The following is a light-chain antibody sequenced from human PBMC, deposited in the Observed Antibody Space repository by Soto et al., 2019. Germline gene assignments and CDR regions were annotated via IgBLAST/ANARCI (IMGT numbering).Light chain of an antibody. V-gene: IGLV2-14*01. Sequence: QSVLNQPASVSGSPGQSLTICCTGTSSDVGAYNYDSWYQQYPGEAPKVIIYDVSHRPAGVSNRFSGSKSGNTASLTISGLQTQDEADYFCSSYTTATTYVFGTGTRSQS. CDR3: SSYTTATTYV. J-gene: IGLJ1*01. CDR1: SSDVGAYNY. CDR2: DVS.